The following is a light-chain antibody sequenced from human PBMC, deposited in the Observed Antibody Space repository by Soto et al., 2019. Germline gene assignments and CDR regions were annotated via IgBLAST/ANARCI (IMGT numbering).Light chain of an antibody. V-gene: IGKV3-20*01. Sequence: ELVLTQSPGNLSLSPGERATLSCRASQSVSSSYLACYKQKPGHAPRLLIYGASSRDTGIPDRFSGSGSGTDFTLTISRLEPEDFAVYYCQQYGSSPYTFGQGTKLEIK. CDR2: GAS. J-gene: IGKJ2*01. CDR1: QSVSSSY. CDR3: QQYGSSPYT.